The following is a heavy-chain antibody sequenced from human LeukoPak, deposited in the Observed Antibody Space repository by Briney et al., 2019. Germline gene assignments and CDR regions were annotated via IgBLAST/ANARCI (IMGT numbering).Heavy chain of an antibody. J-gene: IGHJ4*02. CDR1: GFTFSSYS. CDR3: AKNSKGTSLDY. Sequence: GGSLRLSCAASGFTFSSYSMNWVRQAPGKGLEWVSSISSSSSYIYYADSVKGRFTISRDNAKNSPYLQMNSLRAEDTAVYYCAKNSKGTSLDYWGQGTLVTVSS. CDR2: ISSSSSYI. V-gene: IGHV3-21*01. D-gene: IGHD3/OR15-3a*01.